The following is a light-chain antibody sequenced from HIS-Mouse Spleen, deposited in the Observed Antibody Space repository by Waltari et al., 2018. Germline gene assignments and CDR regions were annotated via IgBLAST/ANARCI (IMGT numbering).Light chain of an antibody. Sequence: SYELTQPPSVSVSPGPTARTTCSGDALQKKYAHWYQQKSGQAPVLVIYEDSKRPSGIPERFSGSSSGTMATLTISGAQVEDEADYYCYSTDSSGNHRVFGGGTKLTVL. V-gene: IGLV3-10*01. CDR3: YSTDSSGNHRV. CDR2: EDS. CDR1: ALQKKY. J-gene: IGLJ2*01.